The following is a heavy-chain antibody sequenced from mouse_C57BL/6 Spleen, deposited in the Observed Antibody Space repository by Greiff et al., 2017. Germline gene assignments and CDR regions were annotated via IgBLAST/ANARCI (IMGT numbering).Heavy chain of an antibody. J-gene: IGHJ4*01. CDR1: GFTFSDYG. D-gene: IGHD4-1*01. V-gene: IGHV5-17*01. Sequence: EVQWVESGGGLVKPGGSLKLSCAASGFTFSDYGMHWVRQAPEKGLEWVAYISSGSSTIYYADTVKGRFTISRDNAKNTLFLQMTSLRSEDTAMYYCARKDWDYAMDYWGQGTSVTVSS. CDR2: ISSGSSTI. CDR3: ARKDWDYAMDY.